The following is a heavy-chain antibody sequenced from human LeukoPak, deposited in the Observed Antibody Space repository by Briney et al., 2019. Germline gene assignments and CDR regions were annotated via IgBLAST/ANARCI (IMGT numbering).Heavy chain of an antibody. CDR3: ARVGRDGYNYRDY. V-gene: IGHV1-69*05. J-gene: IGHJ4*02. D-gene: IGHD5-24*01. CDR2: IIPISGTA. CDR1: GGTFSSYA. Sequence: SVKVSCKASGGTFSSYAISWVRQAPGQGLEWMGRIIPISGTANYAQKFQGRVTITTDESTSTAYMELSSLRSEDTAVYYCARVGRDGYNYRDYWGQGTLVTVSS.